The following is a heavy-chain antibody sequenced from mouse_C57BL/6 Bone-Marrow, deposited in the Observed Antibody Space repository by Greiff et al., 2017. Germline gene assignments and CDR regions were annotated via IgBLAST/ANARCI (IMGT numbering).Heavy chain of an antibody. J-gene: IGHJ1*03. CDR1: GFSLTSYG. CDR3: ARKRWLLYFDV. CDR2: IWSGGST. D-gene: IGHD2-3*01. Sequence: QVQLKESGPGLVQPSQSLSITCTVSGFSLTSYGVHWVRQSPGKGLEWLGVIWSGGSTDYNAAFISRLSIIKDNSKSQVFFKMNSLQADDTSIYYCARKRWLLYFDVWGTGTTVTVSS. V-gene: IGHV2-2*01.